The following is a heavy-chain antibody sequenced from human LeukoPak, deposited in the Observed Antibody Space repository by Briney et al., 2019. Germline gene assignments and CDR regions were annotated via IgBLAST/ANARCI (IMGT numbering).Heavy chain of an antibody. Sequence: GASVKVSCKASGYTFTSYGISWVRQAPGQGLEWMGWISAYNGNTNYAQKLQGRVTMTTDTPTSTAYMELRSLRSDDTAVYYCARNPYCSSTSCYDWFDPWGQGTLVTVSS. D-gene: IGHD2-2*01. CDR3: ARNPYCSSTSCYDWFDP. J-gene: IGHJ5*02. V-gene: IGHV1-18*01. CDR1: GYTFTSYG. CDR2: ISAYNGNT.